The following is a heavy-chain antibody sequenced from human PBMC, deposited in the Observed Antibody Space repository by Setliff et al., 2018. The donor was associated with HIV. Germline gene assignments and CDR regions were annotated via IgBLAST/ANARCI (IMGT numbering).Heavy chain of an antibody. D-gene: IGHD3-10*01. V-gene: IGHV3-48*01. CDR2: ITSSSTTI. CDR1: GFTFSSYS. J-gene: IGHJ6*03. CDR3: ARVHGGSWSSDHYMDV. Sequence: LRLSCAASGFTFSSYSLNWVRQAPGTGLEWVSYITSSSTTIFYADSVKGRFNISRDNAKNSLYLQMNSLRAEDTAVYYCARVHGGSWSSDHYMDVWGKGTTVTVSS.